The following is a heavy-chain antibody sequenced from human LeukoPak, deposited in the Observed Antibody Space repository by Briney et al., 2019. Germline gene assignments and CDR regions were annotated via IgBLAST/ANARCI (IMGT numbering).Heavy chain of an antibody. CDR1: GGSISTYY. CDR3: ARHRYYYDSSGYYYQP. V-gene: IGHV4-59*01. D-gene: IGHD3-22*01. CDR2: IYYSGST. Sequence: SETLSLTCTVSGGSISTYYWSWIRQPPGKGLEWIGYIYYSGSTNYNPSLKSRVSISVDTSKNQFSLKLSSVTAADTAVYYCARHRYYYDSSGYYYQPWGQGTLVTVSS. J-gene: IGHJ5*02.